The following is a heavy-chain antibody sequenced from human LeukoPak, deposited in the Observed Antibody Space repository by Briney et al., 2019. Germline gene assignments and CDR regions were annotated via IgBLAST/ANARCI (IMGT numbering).Heavy chain of an antibody. CDR1: GFTFTSSA. CDR3: AREPGGYIYGPDFDY. CDR2: IVVGSGNT. V-gene: IGHV1-58*02. J-gene: IGHJ4*02. D-gene: IGHD5-18*01. Sequence: ASVKVSCKASGFTFTSSAMQWVRQARGQRLEWIGWIVVGSGNTNYAQKFQERVTITRDMSTSTAYMELSSLRSEDTAVYYCAREPGGYIYGPDFDYWGQGTLVTVSS.